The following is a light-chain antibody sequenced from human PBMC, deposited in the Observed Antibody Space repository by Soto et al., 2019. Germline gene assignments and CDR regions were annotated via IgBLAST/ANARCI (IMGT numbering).Light chain of an antibody. J-gene: IGLJ2*01. V-gene: IGLV2-14*01. Sequence: QSALTQPASVSGSPGQSITISCTGTSSDVGGYDYVSWYQQHPGKAPKLMIYDVSNRPSGVSNRFSGSKSGNTASLTISGLQDEDGADYYCSSYTRGSTVVFGGGTKVTVL. CDR3: SSYTRGSTVV. CDR1: SSDVGGYDY. CDR2: DVS.